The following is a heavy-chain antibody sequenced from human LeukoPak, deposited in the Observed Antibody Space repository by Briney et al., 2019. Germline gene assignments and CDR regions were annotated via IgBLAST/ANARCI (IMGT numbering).Heavy chain of an antibody. CDR3: ARITYYYDSSGHHPYYFDY. V-gene: IGHV4-39*07. CDR1: GGSISSSSYY. Sequence: PSETLSLTCTVSGGSISSSSYYWGWIRQPPGKGLEWIGSIYYSGSTYYNPSLKSRVTISVDTSKNQFSLKLSSVTAADTAVYYCARITYYYDSSGHHPYYFDYWGQGTLVTVSS. CDR2: IYYSGST. J-gene: IGHJ4*02. D-gene: IGHD3-22*01.